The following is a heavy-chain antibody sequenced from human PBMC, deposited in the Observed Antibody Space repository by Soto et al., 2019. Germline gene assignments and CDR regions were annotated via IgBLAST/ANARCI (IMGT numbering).Heavy chain of an antibody. CDR3: PREGHGDWFDP. V-gene: IGHV3-30-3*01. CDR1: GFTFSTYA. J-gene: IGHJ5*02. CDR2: ISDDGTNK. Sequence: GGSLRLSCAASGFTFSTYAMHWVRQAPGKGLEWVATISDDGTNKYYADSVKGRFTISRDNSKDTLYLQMNSLRTEDTAVYYCPREGHGDWFDPWGQGTLVTVSS. D-gene: IGHD3-10*01.